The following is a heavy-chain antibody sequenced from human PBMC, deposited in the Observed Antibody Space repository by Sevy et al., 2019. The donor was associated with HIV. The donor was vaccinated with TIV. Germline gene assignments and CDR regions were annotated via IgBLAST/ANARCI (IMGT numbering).Heavy chain of an antibody. V-gene: IGHV3-48*02. CDR3: ARLGSGWFEFDS. D-gene: IGHD6-19*01. CDR2: IGSTGPTI. Sequence: GGSLRLSCVASGFTFSRYSMNWVRQAPGKGLEWVSNIGSTGPTIYYADSVKGRFTISRYNAKNSLYLQMNSLREADTGVYYCARLGSGWFEFDSWGQGTMVTVSS. J-gene: IGHJ4*02. CDR1: GFTFSRYS.